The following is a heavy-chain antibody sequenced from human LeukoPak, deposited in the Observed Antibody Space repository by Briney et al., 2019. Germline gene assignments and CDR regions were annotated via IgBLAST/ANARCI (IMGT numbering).Heavy chain of an antibody. CDR2: IKSKIGGGTI. CDR3: TTRRQDGC. Sequence: GSLRLSCVASGFTFSDAWMSWVRQAPGKGLEWVGRIKSKIGGGTIDYGAPVKGRFTISRDDSRNTLYLQMNSLKTEDTAVYYCTTRRQDGCWGQGTLVTVS. V-gene: IGHV3-15*01. D-gene: IGHD6-25*01. J-gene: IGHJ4*02. CDR1: GFTFSDAW.